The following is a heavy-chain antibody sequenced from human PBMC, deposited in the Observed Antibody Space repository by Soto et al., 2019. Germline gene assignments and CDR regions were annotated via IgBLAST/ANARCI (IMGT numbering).Heavy chain of an antibody. V-gene: IGHV1-3*01. Sequence: ASVKVSCKASGYTFTSYAMHWVRQAPGQRLEWMGWINAGNGNTKYSQKFQGRVTITRDTSASTAYMELSSLRSEDTAVYYCAKSATVPASIAYWGEGTLVTVSS. D-gene: IGHD2-2*02. CDR1: GYTFTSYA. CDR3: AKSATVPASIAY. J-gene: IGHJ4*02. CDR2: INAGNGNT.